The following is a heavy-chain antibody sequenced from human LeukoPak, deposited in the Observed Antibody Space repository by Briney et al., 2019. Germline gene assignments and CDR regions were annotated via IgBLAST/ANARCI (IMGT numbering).Heavy chain of an antibody. CDR1: GGSISSSNW. CDR2: IYHSGST. D-gene: IGHD6-6*01. J-gene: IGHJ4*02. Sequence: PSETLSLTCAVSGGSISSSNWWSWVRQPPGKGLEWIGEIYHSGSTNYNPSLKSRVTISVDTSKNQFSLKLSSVTAADTAVYYCARGRIAAWKYFDYWGQGTLVTVSS. V-gene: IGHV4-4*02. CDR3: ARGRIAAWKYFDY.